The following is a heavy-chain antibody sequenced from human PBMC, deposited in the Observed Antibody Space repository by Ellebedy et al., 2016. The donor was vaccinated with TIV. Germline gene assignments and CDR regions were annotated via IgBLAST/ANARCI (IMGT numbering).Heavy chain of an antibody. Sequence: ASVKVSCXASGYTFTSYGISWVRQAPGQGLEWMGWISAYNGNTNYAQKLQGRVTMTTDTSTSTAYMELRSLRSDDTAVYYCARDSRGEYDFWSGYYYNWFDPWGQGTLVTVSS. CDR3: ARDSRGEYDFWSGYYYNWFDP. CDR1: GYTFTSYG. V-gene: IGHV1-18*04. CDR2: ISAYNGNT. J-gene: IGHJ5*02. D-gene: IGHD3-3*01.